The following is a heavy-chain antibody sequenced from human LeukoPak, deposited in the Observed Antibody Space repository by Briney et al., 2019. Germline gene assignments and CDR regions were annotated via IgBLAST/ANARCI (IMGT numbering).Heavy chain of an antibody. CDR1: GYTFTSYG. D-gene: IGHD6-13*01. CDR3: ARDGIAAAGTHSGNFDY. CDR2: ISAYNGNT. V-gene: IGHV1-18*01. Sequence: ASVKVSCKASGYTFTSYGISWVRQAPGRGLEWMGWISAYNGNTNYAQMLQGRVTMTTDTSTSTAYMELRSLRSDDTAVYYCARDGIAAAGTHSGNFDYWGQGTLVTVSS. J-gene: IGHJ4*02.